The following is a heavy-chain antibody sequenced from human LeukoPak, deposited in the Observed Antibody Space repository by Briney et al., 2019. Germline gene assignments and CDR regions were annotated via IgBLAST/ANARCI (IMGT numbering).Heavy chain of an antibody. J-gene: IGHJ6*02. CDR1: GFTFSSYA. D-gene: IGHD1-26*01. Sequence: GGSLRLSCAASGFTFSSYAMSWVRQAPGKGLEWVSAISGSGGSTYYADSVKGRFTISRDNSKNTLYLQMNSLRAEDTAVYYCAKDRGGSYWYYYYGMDVWGQGTTVTVSS. CDR3: AKDRGGSYWYYYYGMDV. V-gene: IGHV3-23*01. CDR2: ISGSGGST.